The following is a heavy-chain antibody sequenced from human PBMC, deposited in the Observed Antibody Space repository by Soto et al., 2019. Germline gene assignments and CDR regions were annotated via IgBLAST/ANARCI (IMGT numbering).Heavy chain of an antibody. V-gene: IGHV5-51*01. J-gene: IGHJ6*03. CDR2: IYPGDSDT. CDR1: GYSFTSYW. D-gene: IGHD3-9*01. Sequence: PGESLKISCKGSGYSFTSYWIGWVRQMPGKGLEWMGIIYPGDSDTRYSPSFQGQVTISADKSISTAYLQWSSLKASDTAMYYCARHRPTPDDSYYDILTGYSNYYYYYMDVWGKGTTVTVSS. CDR3: ARHRPTPDDSYYDILTGYSNYYYYYMDV.